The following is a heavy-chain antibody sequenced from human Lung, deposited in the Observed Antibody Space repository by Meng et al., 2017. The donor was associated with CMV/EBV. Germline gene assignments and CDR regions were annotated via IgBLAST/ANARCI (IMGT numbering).Heavy chain of an antibody. D-gene: IGHD3-10*01. CDR2: INPNTGDT. J-gene: IGHJ5*02. CDR1: GYTFTGYY. V-gene: IGHV1-2*02. CDR3: ARDSHFCYGSGSYYRVGWFDP. Sequence: ASVXVSCKASGYTFTGYYIHWVRQAPGQGLEWMGWINPNTGDTNYSQKFQGRVTMTRDTSIRTAYMELSSLKSDDTAVFYCARDSHFCYGSGSYYRVGWFDPWXQGTXVTVSS.